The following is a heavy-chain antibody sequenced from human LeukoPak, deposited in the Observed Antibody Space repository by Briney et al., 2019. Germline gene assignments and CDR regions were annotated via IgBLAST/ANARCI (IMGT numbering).Heavy chain of an antibody. CDR1: GFTFSSYW. V-gene: IGHV3-7*01. CDR2: IKQDGSEK. CDR3: ARYYNNRVFDY. J-gene: IGHJ4*02. D-gene: IGHD3-9*01. Sequence: GGSLRLSCAASGFTFSSYWMSWVRQAPGKGLEWVANIKQDGSEKYYVDSVKGRFTISRDNAKNSLYPQMNSLRAEDTAVYYCARYYNNRVFDYWGQGTLVTVSS.